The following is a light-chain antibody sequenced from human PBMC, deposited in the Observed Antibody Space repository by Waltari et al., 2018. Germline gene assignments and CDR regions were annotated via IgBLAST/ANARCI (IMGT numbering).Light chain of an antibody. J-gene: IGLJ2*01. Sequence: YQQHPGKAPKLMIYDVSKRPSGVPDRFSGSKSSNTASLTISGLQAEDEADYYCCSYAGSYTFVVFGGGTKLTVL. V-gene: IGLV2-11*01. CDR3: CSYAGSYTFVV. CDR2: DVS.